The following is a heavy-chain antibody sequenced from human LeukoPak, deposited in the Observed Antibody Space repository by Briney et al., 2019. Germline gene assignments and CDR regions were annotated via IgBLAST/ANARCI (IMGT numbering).Heavy chain of an antibody. CDR3: VILPTYYYDSSGYSLNNDY. V-gene: IGHV1-8*01. D-gene: IGHD3-22*01. CDR1: GYTFTSYD. Sequence: ASVKVSCKASGYTFTSYDIHWVRQATGQGLEWMGWMNPNSGNTGYAQEFQGRVTMTRNTSISTAYMELSSLRSEDTAVYYCVILPTYYYDSSGYSLNNDYWGQGTLVTVSS. J-gene: IGHJ4*02. CDR2: MNPNSGNT.